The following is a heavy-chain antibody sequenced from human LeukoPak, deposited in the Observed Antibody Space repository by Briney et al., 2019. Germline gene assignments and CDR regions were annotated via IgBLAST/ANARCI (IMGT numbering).Heavy chain of an antibody. CDR1: GSSISSYY. CDR2: IYYSGST. D-gene: IGHD3-10*01. V-gene: IGHV4-59*08. J-gene: IGHJ4*02. Sequence: SETLSLTCTVSGSSISSYYWSWIRQPPGKGLEWIGYIYYSGSTNYNPSLKSRVTISVDTSKNQFSLKLSSVTAADTAVYYCARRSSEFDNWGQGTLVTVSS. CDR3: ARRSSEFDN.